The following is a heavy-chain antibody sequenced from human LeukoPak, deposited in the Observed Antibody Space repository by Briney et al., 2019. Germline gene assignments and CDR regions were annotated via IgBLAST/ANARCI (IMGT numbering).Heavy chain of an antibody. V-gene: IGHV1-3*01. CDR2: INAGNGNT. Sequence: ASVKVSCKASGYTFTSYDINWVRQATGQGLEWMGWINAGNGNTKYSQKFQGRVTITRDTSASTAYMELSSLRSEDTAVYYCARDSGSGSYYSNWFDPWGQGTLVTVSS. J-gene: IGHJ5*02. D-gene: IGHD3-10*01. CDR3: ARDSGSGSYYSNWFDP. CDR1: GYTFTSYD.